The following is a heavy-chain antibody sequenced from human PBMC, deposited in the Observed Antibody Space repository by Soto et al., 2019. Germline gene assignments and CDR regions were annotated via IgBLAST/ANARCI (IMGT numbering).Heavy chain of an antibody. CDR3: AKIRRGQWLVYYYYGMDV. Sequence: GGSLRLSCAASGFTFSSYGMHWVRQAPGKGLEWVAVISYDGSNKYYADSVKGRFTTSRDNSKNTLYLQMNSLRAEDTAVYYCAKIRRGQWLVYYYYGMDVWGQGTTVTVSS. J-gene: IGHJ6*02. D-gene: IGHD6-19*01. CDR1: GFTFSSYG. V-gene: IGHV3-30*18. CDR2: ISYDGSNK.